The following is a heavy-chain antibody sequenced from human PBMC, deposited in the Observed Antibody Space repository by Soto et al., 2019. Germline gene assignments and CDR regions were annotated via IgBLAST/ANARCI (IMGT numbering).Heavy chain of an antibody. CDR3: ARVGGTYSETDY. J-gene: IGHJ4*02. CDR2: ISSSSTYI. V-gene: IGHV3-21*01. D-gene: IGHD1-26*01. Sequence: PGGSLRLSCAASGFTFSSYSMNWVRQAPGKGLEWVSSISSSSTYIYYADSVKGRFTISRDNAKNSLYLQMYSLRAEDTAVYYCARVGGTYSETDYWGQGTLVTVSS. CDR1: GFTFSSYS.